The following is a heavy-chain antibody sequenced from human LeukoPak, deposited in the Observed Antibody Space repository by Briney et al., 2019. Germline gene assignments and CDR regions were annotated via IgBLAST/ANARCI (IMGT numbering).Heavy chain of an antibody. V-gene: IGHV3-33*01. J-gene: IGHJ4*02. CDR3: ARGADIVGATAFDY. Sequence: PGGSLRLSCAASGFTFSSYGMHWVRQAPGKGLEWVAVIWYDGSNKYYADSVKGRFTISRDNSKNTLYLQMNSLRAEDTAVYYCARGADIVGATAFDYWGQGTLVTVSS. D-gene: IGHD1-26*01. CDR1: GFTFSSYG. CDR2: IWYDGSNK.